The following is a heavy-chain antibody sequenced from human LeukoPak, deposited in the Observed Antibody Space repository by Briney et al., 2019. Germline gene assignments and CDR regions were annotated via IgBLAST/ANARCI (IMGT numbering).Heavy chain of an antibody. Sequence: GGSLRLSCAASGFTFSSYEVNWVRQAPGKGLEWVANIKPDATEKHYVDSVRGRFTISRDNAQNSLSLEMSSLRAEDTAVYYCARGVWSSRNAFDIWGQGTMVTVSS. CDR2: IKPDATEK. CDR3: ARGVWSSRNAFDI. CDR1: GFTFSSYE. J-gene: IGHJ3*02. D-gene: IGHD1-14*01. V-gene: IGHV3-7*01.